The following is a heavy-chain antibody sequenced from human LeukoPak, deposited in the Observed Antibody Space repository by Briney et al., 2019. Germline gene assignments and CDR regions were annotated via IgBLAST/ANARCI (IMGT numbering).Heavy chain of an antibody. Sequence: GGSLGLSCAASGFTFSSYGMHWVRQAPGKGLEWVAVVWYDGSNKYYADSVKGRFTISRDNSKNTLYLQLNSLRAEDTAVYYCARDLKDRYYDSSGSPGYWGQGTLVTVSS. CDR3: ARDLKDRYYDSSGSPGY. CDR1: GFTFSSYG. V-gene: IGHV3-33*01. J-gene: IGHJ4*02. CDR2: VWYDGSNK. D-gene: IGHD3-22*01.